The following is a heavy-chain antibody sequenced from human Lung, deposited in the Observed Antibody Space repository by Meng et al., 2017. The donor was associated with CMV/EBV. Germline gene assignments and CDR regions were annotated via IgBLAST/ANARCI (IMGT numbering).Heavy chain of an antibody. Sequence: SCTASGLTFSNHGMHWVRQAPGKGLEWVAFIWSDGSATYYAESVRGRFIITRDNSKNTLYLQMNSMRTEDTAVYSCAKDKGVRYLEWFYVRDQKTMVTVSS. CDR2: IWSDGSAT. D-gene: IGHD3-3*01. V-gene: IGHV3-33*03. CDR1: GLTFSNHG. J-gene: IGHJ5*02. CDR3: AKDKGVRYLEWFYV.